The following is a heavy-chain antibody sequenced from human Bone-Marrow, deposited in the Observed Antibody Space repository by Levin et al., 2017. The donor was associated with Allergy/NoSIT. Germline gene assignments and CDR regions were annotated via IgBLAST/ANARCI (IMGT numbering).Heavy chain of an antibody. D-gene: IGHD3-22*01. CDR1: GFTVSSNY. CDR2: IYSGGST. J-gene: IGHJ6*02. V-gene: IGHV3-53*01. CDR3: ARAGPRDSSGYYYYYYYGMDV. Sequence: GGSLRLSCAASGFTVSSNYMSWVRQAPGKGLEWVSVIYSGGSTYYADSVKGRFTISRDNSKNTLYLQMNSLRAEDTAVYYCARAGPRDSSGYYYYYYYGMDVWGQGTTVTVSS.